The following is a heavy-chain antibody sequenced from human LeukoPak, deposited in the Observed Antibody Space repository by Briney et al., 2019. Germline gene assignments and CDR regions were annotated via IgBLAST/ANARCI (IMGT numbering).Heavy chain of an antibody. Sequence: GASVKVSCKASGGTFSSYAISWVRQAPGQGLEWMGGIIPIFGTANYAQKFQGRVTITADESTSTAYMELSSLRSEDTAVYYCARDLFVGGTTVLGAFDIWGQGTMVTVSS. CDR3: ARDLFVGGTTVLGAFDI. J-gene: IGHJ3*02. D-gene: IGHD1-7*01. V-gene: IGHV1-69*01. CDR1: GGTFSSYA. CDR2: IIPIFGTA.